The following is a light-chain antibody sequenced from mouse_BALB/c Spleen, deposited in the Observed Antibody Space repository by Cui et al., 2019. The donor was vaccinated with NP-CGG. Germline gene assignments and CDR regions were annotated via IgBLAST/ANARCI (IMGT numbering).Light chain of an antibody. J-gene: IGLJ1*01. CDR2: GTN. Sequence: AAATQESQLTTSPGETVTLTCRSSTGAVTTNNFANWVQEKPDHLFTGLIGGTNNRAPGVPARFSGSLIGDKAALTITGAQTEDETIYFCALWYSNHWVFGGGTKLTVL. CDR3: ALWYSNHWV. CDR1: TGAVTTNNF. V-gene: IGLV1*01.